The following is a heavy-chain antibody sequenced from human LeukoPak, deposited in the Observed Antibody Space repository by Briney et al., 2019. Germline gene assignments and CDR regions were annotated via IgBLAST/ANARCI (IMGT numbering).Heavy chain of an antibody. CDR1: GYTFTGYF. CDR2: IIPILGIA. J-gene: IGHJ4*02. D-gene: IGHD3-3*01. V-gene: IGHV1-69*02. CDR3: ARISDYDFWSGYYNY. Sequence: ASVKVSCKASGYTFTGYFMHWVRQAPGQGLEWMGRIIPILGIANYAQKFQGRVTITADKSTSTAYMELSSLRSEDTAVYYCARISDYDFWSGYYNYWGQGTLVTVSS.